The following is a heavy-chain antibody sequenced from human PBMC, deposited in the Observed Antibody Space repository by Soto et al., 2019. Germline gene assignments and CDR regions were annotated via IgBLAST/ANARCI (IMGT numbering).Heavy chain of an antibody. CDR3: ATDQVWELRTVTIAGWFYP. V-gene: IGHV3-23*01. Sequence: EVQLLESGGGLVQPGGSLRLSCAASGFTFSSYAMSWVRQAPGKGLEWVSAISGSGGSTYYADSVKGRFTISRDNSKNTLYLQLNSLRAEDTAVYYCATDQVWELRTVTIAGWFYPWGQGTLVTVSS. D-gene: IGHD4-17*01. CDR1: GFTFSSYA. CDR2: ISGSGGST. J-gene: IGHJ5*02.